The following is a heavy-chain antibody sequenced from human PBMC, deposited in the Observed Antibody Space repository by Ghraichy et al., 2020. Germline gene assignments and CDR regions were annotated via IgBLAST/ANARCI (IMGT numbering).Heavy chain of an antibody. V-gene: IGHV3-15*01. CDR2: IKSKTDGGTT. Sequence: GGSLRLSCAASGFTFSNAWMSWVRQAPGKGLEWVGRIKSKTDGGTTDYAAPVKGRFTISRDDSKNTLYLQMNSLKTEDTAVYYCTSQGYNWNDAPFDYWGQGTLVTVSS. CDR3: TSQGYNWNDAPFDY. CDR1: GFTFSNAW. D-gene: IGHD1-1*01. J-gene: IGHJ4*02.